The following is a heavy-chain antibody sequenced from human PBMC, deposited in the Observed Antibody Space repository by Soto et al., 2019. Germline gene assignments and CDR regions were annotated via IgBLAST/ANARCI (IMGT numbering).Heavy chain of an antibody. CDR1: GGSISSSSSY. D-gene: IGHD4-17*01. CDR2: IYYSGST. Sequence: QLQLQESGPGLVKPSETLSLTCTVSGGSISSSSSYWGWIRQPPGKGLGWIGYIYYSGSTNYNTSLKSGVTLSVDMSKIQFFMKLNSVTAADTAVYYCARQPRGPATVPSVINWFDPWGQGALVTVSS. V-gene: IGHV4-39*01. J-gene: IGHJ5*02. CDR3: ARQPRGPATVPSVINWFDP.